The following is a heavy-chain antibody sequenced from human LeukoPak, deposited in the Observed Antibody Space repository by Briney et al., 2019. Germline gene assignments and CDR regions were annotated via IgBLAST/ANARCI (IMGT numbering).Heavy chain of an antibody. CDR1: GFTFSSYG. Sequence: GGSLRLSCAASGFTFSSYGMHWVRQAPGKGLEWVAVIWYDGGNKYYADSVKGRFTISRDNFKNTLYLQMNSLRAEDTAVYYCAKDKEITFFGVVIIPGYYFDYWGQGTLVTVSS. CDR3: AKDKEITFFGVVIIPGYYFDY. J-gene: IGHJ4*02. D-gene: IGHD3-3*01. CDR2: IWYDGGNK. V-gene: IGHV3-33*06.